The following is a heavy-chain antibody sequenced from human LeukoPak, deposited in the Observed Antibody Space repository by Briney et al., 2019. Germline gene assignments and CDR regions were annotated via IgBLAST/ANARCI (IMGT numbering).Heavy chain of an antibody. CDR2: ISRNGDTT. CDR1: GFPFNNYA. V-gene: IGHV3-64*01. D-gene: IGHD2-15*01. CDR3: ARVRDNTSWYLYYFDF. Sequence: GGSLRLSCAASGFPFNNYAMNWVRQAPGKRLEYVSTISRNGDTTFYANSVKGRFTISRDNSKNTLYLQMGSLRAEDMAVYYCARVRDNTSWYLYYFDFWGQGTLVTVSS. J-gene: IGHJ4*02.